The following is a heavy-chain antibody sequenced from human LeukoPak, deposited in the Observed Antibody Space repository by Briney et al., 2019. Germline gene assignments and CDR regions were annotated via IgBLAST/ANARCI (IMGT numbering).Heavy chain of an antibody. CDR3: ASLAGVAYCGGDCLEYFQH. CDR1: GFTFSSYW. D-gene: IGHD2-21*02. Sequence: GGSLRLSCAASGFTFSSYWMSWVRQAPGKGLEWVSYISSSGSTIYYADSVKGRFTISRDNAKNSLYLQMNSLRAEDTAVYYCASLAGVAYCGGDCLEYFQHWGQGTLVTVSS. CDR2: ISSSGSTI. J-gene: IGHJ1*01. V-gene: IGHV3-48*04.